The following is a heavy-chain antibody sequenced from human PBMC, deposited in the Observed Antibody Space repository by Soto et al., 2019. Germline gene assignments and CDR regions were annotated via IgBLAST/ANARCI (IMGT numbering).Heavy chain of an antibody. CDR3: AKDKVGRSVAATSRNCLAP. J-gene: IGHJ5*02. D-gene: IGHD2-15*01. CDR2: VSGSGDTT. CDR1: GFAFSTYA. V-gene: IGHV3-23*01. Sequence: EVQLLESGGGLAQRGGSLRLSCAASGFAFSTYAMNWVRQAPGKGLEWISTVSGSGDTTFYADSVKGRFTISRDNSNNTLFLQMNSLGAEDTAVYFCAKDKVGRSVAATSRNCLAPWGQGTLVTVSS.